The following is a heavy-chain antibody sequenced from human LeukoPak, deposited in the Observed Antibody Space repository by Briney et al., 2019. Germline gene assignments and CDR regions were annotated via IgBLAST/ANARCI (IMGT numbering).Heavy chain of an antibody. CDR3: AKSITIFAVVTGFDY. V-gene: IGHV3-23*01. D-gene: IGHD3-3*01. Sequence: GGSLRLSCAASGFTFKNYAMNWVRQTPGKGLEWVSSISENGANPHYADSVKGRFTIFRDDSHNTLYLQMNSLRAEDTAVYYCAKSITIFAVVTGFDYWGQGTLVTVSS. CDR2: ISENGANP. J-gene: IGHJ4*02. CDR1: GFTFKNYA.